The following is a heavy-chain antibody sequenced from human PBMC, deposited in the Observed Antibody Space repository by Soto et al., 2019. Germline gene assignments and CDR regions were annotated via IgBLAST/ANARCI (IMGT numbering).Heavy chain of an antibody. V-gene: IGHV3-64*01. CDR1: GFTLSDYS. CDR2: ISYKGDTT. J-gene: IGHJ3*01. CDR3: ARVSGLGQAALV. D-gene: IGHD2-15*01. Sequence: EVQLVESGGGLVQPGGSLRLSCAASGFTLSDYSMHWVRQAAGKGLEYVSAISYKGDTTYYANSVKGRFTISRDNSKNTLYLQMGSLRAEDMAVYYCARVSGLGQAALVWGQGTMVTVSS.